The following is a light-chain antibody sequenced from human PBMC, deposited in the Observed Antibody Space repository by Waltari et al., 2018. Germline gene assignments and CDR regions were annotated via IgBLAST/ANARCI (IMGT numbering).Light chain of an antibody. CDR1: SSNIGADSG. V-gene: IGLV1-40*01. J-gene: IGLJ3*02. CDR2: VNN. CDR3: QSYDSSLSGVV. Sequence: QSVLTQPPSVSGAPGQRVTISCTGSSSNIGADSGVHWYQHLPGTAPKLLIYVNNNPPTGVSDRFSGSNSGTSASLAITGLQAEDEADYYCQSYDSSLSGVVFGGGTKVTVL.